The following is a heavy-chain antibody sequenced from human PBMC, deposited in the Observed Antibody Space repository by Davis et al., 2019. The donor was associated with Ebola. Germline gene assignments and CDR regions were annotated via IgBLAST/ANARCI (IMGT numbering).Heavy chain of an antibody. V-gene: IGHV3-23*01. Sequence: GGSLRPSCAASGFTFRTYAMSWVRQAPGKGLEWVSAISGSGGSTYYADSVKGRFTISRDNSKNTLYLQMNSLRAEDTAVYYCAKDEFSSSSVGVLCYWGQGTLVTVSS. CDR3: AKDEFSSSSVGVLCY. J-gene: IGHJ4*02. CDR1: GFTFRTYA. D-gene: IGHD6-6*01. CDR2: ISGSGGST.